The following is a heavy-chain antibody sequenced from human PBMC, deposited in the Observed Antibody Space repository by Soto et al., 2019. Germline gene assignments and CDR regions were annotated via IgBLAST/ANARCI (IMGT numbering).Heavy chain of an antibody. CDR3: TTNRGPTWYYDSSGSLDY. CDR2: IKSKTDGGTT. V-gene: IGHV3-15*07. D-gene: IGHD3-22*01. J-gene: IGHJ4*02. Sequence: GGSLRLSCAASGFTFSNAWMNWVRQAPGKGLEWVGRIKSKTDGGTTDYAAPVKGRFTISRDDSKNTLYLQMNSLKTEDTAVYYCTTNRGPTWYYDSSGSLDYWGQGTLVTVSS. CDR1: GFTFSNAW.